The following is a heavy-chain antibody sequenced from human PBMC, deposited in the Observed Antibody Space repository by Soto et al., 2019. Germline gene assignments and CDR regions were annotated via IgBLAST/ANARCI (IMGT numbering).Heavy chain of an antibody. D-gene: IGHD2-21*02. CDR2: ITSDGKSK. Sequence: PGGSLRLSCAASGFNFSDHWMHWGRQRPGEGLVWVSRITSDGKSKAYAESVKGRFAISRDNAKNTLYLQMNGLTAEDTAVHYCARESGDWPLNWFDPWGLGTLVTVSS. J-gene: IGHJ5*02. V-gene: IGHV3-74*01. CDR3: ARESGDWPLNWFDP. CDR1: GFNFSDHW.